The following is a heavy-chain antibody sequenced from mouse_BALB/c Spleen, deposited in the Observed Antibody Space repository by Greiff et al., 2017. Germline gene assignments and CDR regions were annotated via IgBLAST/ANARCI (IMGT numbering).Heavy chain of an antibody. J-gene: IGHJ1*01. CDR1: GFTFNTYA. Sequence: VQLKESGGGLVQPKGSLKLSCAASGFTFNTYAMNWVRQAPGKGLEWVARIRSKSNNYATYYADSVKDRFTISRDDSQSMLYLQMNNLKTEDTAMYYCVSAYYGNRGDVWGAGTTVTVSS. CDR3: VSAYYGNRGDV. CDR2: IRSKSNNYAT. D-gene: IGHD2-10*01. V-gene: IGHV10-1*02.